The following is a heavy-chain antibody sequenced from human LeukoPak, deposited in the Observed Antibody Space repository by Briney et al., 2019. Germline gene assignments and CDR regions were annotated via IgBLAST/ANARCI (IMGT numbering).Heavy chain of an antibody. CDR3: ARDKAVDSDSSGYYYNRGLDQ. J-gene: IGHJ4*02. V-gene: IGHV4-38-2*02. CDR1: GYSITSRYW. D-gene: IGHD3-22*01. CDR2: LHHGGST. Sequence: SETLSLTCAVFGYSITSRYWWGWIRQTPGRGLEWIGSLHHGGSTSYNPSLKSRVTISVDTSKNQFSLRLSSVTAADTAVYFCARDKAVDSDSSGYYYNRGLDQWGQGILVTVSS.